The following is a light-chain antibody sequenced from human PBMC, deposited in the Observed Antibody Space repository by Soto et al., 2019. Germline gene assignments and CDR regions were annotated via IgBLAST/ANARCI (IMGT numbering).Light chain of an antibody. CDR1: QSVSSN. CDR3: QQYNNWPPWT. CDR2: GAS. V-gene: IGKV3-15*01. Sequence: EIVMTQSPATLSLSPGERATLSCRASQSVSSNVAWYQQIPGQTPRLLIYGASTRATGIPVRFSGSGSGTEFTLTISRLQSEDFAVYYCQQYNNWPPWTFGQGTKVDIK. J-gene: IGKJ1*01.